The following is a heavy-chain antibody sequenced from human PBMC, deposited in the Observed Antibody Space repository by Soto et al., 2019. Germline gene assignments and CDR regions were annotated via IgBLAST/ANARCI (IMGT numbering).Heavy chain of an antibody. J-gene: IGHJ4*02. CDR2: ISPDGRTT. CDR3: AKGRRAGGNSAFYFDF. V-gene: IGHV3-74*01. Sequence: GGSLRLSCAASGFSFSHYWMHWVRQAPGKGLVWVSRISPDGRTTTYADSVKGRFTISRDNAKSTLYLQMNSLTVEDTAVYYCAKGRRAGGNSAFYFDFWGQGAQVTVSS. D-gene: IGHD3-16*01. CDR1: GFSFSHYW.